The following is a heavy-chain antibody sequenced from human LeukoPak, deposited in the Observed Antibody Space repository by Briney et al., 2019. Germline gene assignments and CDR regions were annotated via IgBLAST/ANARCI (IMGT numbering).Heavy chain of an antibody. CDR3: ARHQDSSSGWYYFDY. V-gene: IGHV4-59*08. J-gene: IGHJ4*02. D-gene: IGHD6-19*01. Sequence: SETLSPTCTVSGGSINSYYWSWIRQPPGKGLEWIGYIYYSGSTNYNPSLKSRVTISVDTSKNQFSLNLNSVTAADTAVYYCARHQDSSSGWYYFDYWGQGTLVTVSS. CDR1: GGSINSYY. CDR2: IYYSGST.